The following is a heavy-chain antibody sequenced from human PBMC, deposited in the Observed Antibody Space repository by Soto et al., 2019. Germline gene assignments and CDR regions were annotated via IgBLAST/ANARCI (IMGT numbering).Heavy chain of an antibody. CDR1: GYTFTSYD. Sequence: ASVKVSCKASGYTFTSYDINWVRQATGQGLEWMGWMNPNSGNTGYAQKFQGRVTMTRNTSISTAYMELSSLRSEDTAVYYCARLPVLRYFDWLLQSRIPLDMDVWGQGTTVTF. CDR2: MNPNSGNT. V-gene: IGHV1-8*01. D-gene: IGHD3-9*01. CDR3: ARLPVLRYFDWLLQSRIPLDMDV. J-gene: IGHJ6*02.